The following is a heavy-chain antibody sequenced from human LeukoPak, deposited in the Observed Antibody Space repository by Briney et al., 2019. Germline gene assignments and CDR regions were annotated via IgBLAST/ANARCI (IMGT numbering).Heavy chain of an antibody. D-gene: IGHD2-2*01. V-gene: IGHV1-18*01. CDR3: ARVLGSTSCYGNDY. Sequence: ASVKVSCEASGYTFTSYGISWVRQAPGQGLEWMGWISAYNGNTNYAQKLQGRVTMTTDTSTSTAYMELRSLRSDDTAVYYCARVLGSTSCYGNDYWGQGTLVTVSS. CDR1: GYTFTSYG. CDR2: ISAYNGNT. J-gene: IGHJ4*02.